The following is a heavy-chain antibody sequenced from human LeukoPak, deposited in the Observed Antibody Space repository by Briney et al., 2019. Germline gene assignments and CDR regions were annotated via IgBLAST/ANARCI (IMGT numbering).Heavy chain of an antibody. CDR3: AREGGGWLDY. CDR2: IRSKANSYAS. Sequence: GGSLRLSCAASGFTFSGSAMHWVRQASGKGLEWVGRIRSKANSYASVYAASVKGRFTISRDNAKNSLYLQMNSLRAEDTAVYYCAREGGGWLDYWGQGTLVTVSS. V-gene: IGHV3-73*01. J-gene: IGHJ4*02. CDR1: GFTFSGSA. D-gene: IGHD6-19*01.